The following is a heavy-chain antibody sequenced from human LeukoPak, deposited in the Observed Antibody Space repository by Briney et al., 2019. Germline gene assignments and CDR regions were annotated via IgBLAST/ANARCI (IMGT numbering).Heavy chain of an antibody. Sequence: GGPLRLPCAASGFTFSDYYMSWIRQAPGKGLEWVSYISSSGSTIYYADSVKGRFTISRDNAKNSLYLQMNSLRAEDTAVYYCARDRLYYYGMDVWGQGTTVTVSS. D-gene: IGHD6-25*01. CDR2: ISSSGSTI. J-gene: IGHJ6*02. V-gene: IGHV3-11*01. CDR1: GFTFSDYY. CDR3: ARDRLYYYGMDV.